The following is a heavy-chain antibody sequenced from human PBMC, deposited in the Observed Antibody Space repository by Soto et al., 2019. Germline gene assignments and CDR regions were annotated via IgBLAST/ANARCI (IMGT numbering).Heavy chain of an antibody. J-gene: IGHJ4*02. CDR3: ARGGPKAAALPGY. V-gene: IGHV1-69*13. D-gene: IGHD6-13*01. Sequence: GASVKVSCKASGGTFSSYAISWVRQAPGQGLEWMGGIIPIFGTANYAQKFQGRVTITADESTSTAYMELSSLRSEDTAVYYCARGGPKAAALPGYWGQGTLVTVSS. CDR1: GGTFSSYA. CDR2: IIPIFGTA.